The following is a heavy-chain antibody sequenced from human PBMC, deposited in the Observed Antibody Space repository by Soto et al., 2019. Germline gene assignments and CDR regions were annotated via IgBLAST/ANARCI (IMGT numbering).Heavy chain of an antibody. Sequence: GGSLRLSCVASGLTVSHNYMAWVRQAPEMGLEWVSILYTEGTTYYADSVKGRSTISRDSSKNTLFLQMDSLRAEDTAVYYCVRPRPSGENYGMDVWGQGTTVTVSS. D-gene: IGHD3-16*01. J-gene: IGHJ6*02. CDR3: VRPRPSGENYGMDV. CDR1: GLTVSHNY. CDR2: LYTEGTT. V-gene: IGHV3-53*01.